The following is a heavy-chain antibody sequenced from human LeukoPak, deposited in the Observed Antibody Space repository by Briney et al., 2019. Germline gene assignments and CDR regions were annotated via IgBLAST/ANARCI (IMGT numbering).Heavy chain of an antibody. CDR2: IYPGDSDT. Sequence: GESLKISCKGSGYSFTSYWIGWVRQMPGKGLEWMGIIYPGDSDTRYSPSFRGQVTISADKSISTAYLQWSSLKASDTAMYYCARIHKDIVVVVAATPTYFDYWGQGTLVTVSS. CDR1: GYSFTSYW. V-gene: IGHV5-51*01. D-gene: IGHD2-15*01. CDR3: ARIHKDIVVVVAATPTYFDY. J-gene: IGHJ4*02.